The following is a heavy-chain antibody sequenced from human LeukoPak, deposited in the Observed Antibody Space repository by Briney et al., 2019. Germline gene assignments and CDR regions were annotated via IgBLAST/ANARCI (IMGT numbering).Heavy chain of an antibody. Sequence: SETLSLTCAVSGFSISFGYYWGWIRQSPGQGLEWIGSVYHSGITYYNPSLKSRVIVAVDTSKNQFSLKLSSVTAADTAVYYCARDRWVSGPLMDVWGKGTTVTVSS. CDR3: ARDRWVSGPLMDV. CDR1: GFSISFGYY. J-gene: IGHJ6*03. V-gene: IGHV4-38-2*02. CDR2: VYHSGIT. D-gene: IGHD5-12*01.